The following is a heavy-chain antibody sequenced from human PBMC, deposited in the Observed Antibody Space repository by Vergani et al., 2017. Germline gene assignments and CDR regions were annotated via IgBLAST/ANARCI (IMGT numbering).Heavy chain of an antibody. V-gene: IGHV1-69*13. CDR3: ARPRFTPYCSGGSCHAEYFQH. CDR1: GGTFSSYA. Sequence: QVQLVQSGAEVKKPGSSVKVSCKASGGTFSSYAISWVRQAPGQGLEWMGRIIPIFGTANYAQKFQGRVTITADESTSTAYMELNSLRSEDTAVYYCARPRFTPYCSGGSCHAEYFQHWGQGTLVTVSS. CDR2: IIPIFGTA. J-gene: IGHJ1*01. D-gene: IGHD2-15*01.